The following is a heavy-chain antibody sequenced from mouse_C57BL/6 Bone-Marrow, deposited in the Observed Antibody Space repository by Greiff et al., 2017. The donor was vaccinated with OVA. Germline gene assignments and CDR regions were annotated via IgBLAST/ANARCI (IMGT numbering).Heavy chain of an antibody. D-gene: IGHD1-1*01. CDR3: ARSGRVGAWFAD. V-gene: IGHV1-55*01. Sequence: QVQLQQPGAELVKPGASVKMSCKASGYTFTSYWITWVKQRPGQGLEWIGDIYPGSGSTNYNEKFKSKATLTVDTSSSTAYMQLSSLTSEDSAVYYCARSGRVGAWFADWGQGTLVTVSA. CDR2: IYPGSGST. J-gene: IGHJ3*01. CDR1: GYTFTSYW.